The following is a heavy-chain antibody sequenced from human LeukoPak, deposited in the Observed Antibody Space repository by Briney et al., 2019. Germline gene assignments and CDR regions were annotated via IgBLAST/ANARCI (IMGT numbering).Heavy chain of an antibody. CDR1: GGSVSSYY. J-gene: IGHJ4*02. CDR3: AVGYGTFDY. Sequence: SETLSLTCTVSGGSVSSYYWSWTRQPPGKGLEWIGYIYYSGSTNYNPSLKSRVTISVDTSKNQFSLKLSSVTAADTAVYYCAVGYGTFDYWGQGTLVTVSS. D-gene: IGHD5-18*01. CDR2: IYYSGST. V-gene: IGHV4-59*02.